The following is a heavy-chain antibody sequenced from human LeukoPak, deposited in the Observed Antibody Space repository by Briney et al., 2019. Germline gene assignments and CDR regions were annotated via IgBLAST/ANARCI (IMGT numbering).Heavy chain of an antibody. D-gene: IGHD3-3*01. CDR1: GYTFTSYA. J-gene: IGHJ4*02. V-gene: IGHV1-3*01. CDR2: ISAGNGNT. Sequence: GASVKVSCKASGYTFTSYAIHWVRQAPGQRLEWMGWISAGNGNTKYSQNFQGRVTFISNTSATTAYMELSRLRSDDTAVYYCARSEGRRHDYWGQGTLVTVSS. CDR3: ARSEGRRHDY.